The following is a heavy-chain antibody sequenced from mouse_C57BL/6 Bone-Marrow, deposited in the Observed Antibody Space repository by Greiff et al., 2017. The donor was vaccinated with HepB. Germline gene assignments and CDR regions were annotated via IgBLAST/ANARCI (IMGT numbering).Heavy chain of an antibody. D-gene: IGHD4-1*01. CDR3: APSANWDPFYSMDY. CDR1: GFSLTSYG. Sequence: QVQLQQSGPGLVQPSQSLSITCTVSGFSLTSYGVHWVRQSPGKGLEWLGVIWRGGSTDYNAAFMSRLSITKDNSKSQVFFTMNSLQADDTDIYYCAPSANWDPFYSMDYWGQGTSVTVSS. CDR2: IWRGGST. V-gene: IGHV2-5*01. J-gene: IGHJ4*01.